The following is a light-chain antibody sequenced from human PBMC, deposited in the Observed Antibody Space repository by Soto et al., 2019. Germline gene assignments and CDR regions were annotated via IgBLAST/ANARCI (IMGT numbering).Light chain of an antibody. CDR1: RDDIGAYDY. Sequence: QSVLTPPASVSGSPGQSITISCAGTRDDIGAYDYVSWYQQHPGNAPKLLVYEVTNRPSGVSDRFSGSKSGNTASLTISGLQAEDEADYYCNSYTNSSAVVFGGGT. CDR3: NSYTNSSAVV. J-gene: IGLJ2*01. V-gene: IGLV2-14*01. CDR2: EVT.